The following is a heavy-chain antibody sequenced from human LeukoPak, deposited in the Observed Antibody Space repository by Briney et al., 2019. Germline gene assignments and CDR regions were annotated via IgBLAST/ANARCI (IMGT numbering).Heavy chain of an antibody. CDR3: ASPGGSGSYTHWFDP. Sequence: PSETLSLTCAVYGGSFSGYYWGWICQPPGKGLEWIGEINHSGSTNYNPSLKSRVTISVDTSKNQFSLKLSSVTAADTAVYYCASPGGSGSYTHWFDPWGQGTLVTVSS. CDR1: GGSFSGYY. J-gene: IGHJ5*02. D-gene: IGHD3-10*01. CDR2: INHSGST. V-gene: IGHV4-34*01.